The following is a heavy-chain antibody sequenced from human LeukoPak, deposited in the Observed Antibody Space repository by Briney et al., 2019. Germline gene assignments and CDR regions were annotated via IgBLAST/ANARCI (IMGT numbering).Heavy chain of an antibody. D-gene: IGHD1-1*01. CDR2: IKQDGTEK. J-gene: IGHJ4*02. CDR1: GFTFSNYG. CDR3: ARDLTGAGHY. Sequence: GGPLRLSCAASGFTFSNYGMSWVRQAPGKGLEWVATIKQDGTEKYYVNSVKGRLTISRDNAKNSLSLQMNSLRAEDTAVYYCARDLTGAGHYWGQGNLVTVSS. V-gene: IGHV3-7*05.